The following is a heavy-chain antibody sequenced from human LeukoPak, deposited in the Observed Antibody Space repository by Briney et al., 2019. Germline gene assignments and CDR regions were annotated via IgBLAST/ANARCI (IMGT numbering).Heavy chain of an antibody. J-gene: IGHJ6*02. V-gene: IGHV3-30-3*01. CDR1: GFTFSSYA. Sequence: PGGSLRLSCAASGFTFSSYALHWVRQAPGKGLEWVAVISYDGSNKYYADSVKGRFTISRDNSKNTLYLQMNSLRAEDTAVYYCARAYYYDSSGYYYYYYGMDVWGQGTTVTVSS. D-gene: IGHD3-22*01. CDR3: ARAYYYDSSGYYYYYYGMDV. CDR2: ISYDGSNK.